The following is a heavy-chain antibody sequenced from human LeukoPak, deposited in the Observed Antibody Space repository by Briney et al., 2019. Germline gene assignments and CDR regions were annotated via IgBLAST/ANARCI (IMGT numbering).Heavy chain of an antibody. J-gene: IGHJ4*02. CDR3: ARIRSYYDSGYYPYYIDY. Sequence: SETLSLTCTISGGSVSSNDYYWGWIRQPPGRGLEWIGTIHYSGSTYYKASLKSRVTISIDTSKRQFSLTLSSVTAADTAVYYCARIRSYYDSGYYPYYIDYWGQGILVTVSS. CDR1: GGSVSSNDYY. D-gene: IGHD3-22*01. CDR2: IHYSGST. V-gene: IGHV4-39*07.